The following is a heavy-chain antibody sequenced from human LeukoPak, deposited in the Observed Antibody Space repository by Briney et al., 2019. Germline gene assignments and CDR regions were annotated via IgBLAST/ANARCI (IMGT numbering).Heavy chain of an antibody. D-gene: IGHD3-3*02. V-gene: IGHV3-30*04. CDR1: GFTFSSYA. Sequence: GGSLRLSCAASGFTFSSYAMHWVRQAPGKGLEWLAVISHDGSNKYYADSVKGRFTISRDNSKNTLYLQMNSLGADDTAVYYCARDIAFDGTRPPDYWGQGTLVTVSS. J-gene: IGHJ4*02. CDR3: ARDIAFDGTRPPDY. CDR2: ISHDGSNK.